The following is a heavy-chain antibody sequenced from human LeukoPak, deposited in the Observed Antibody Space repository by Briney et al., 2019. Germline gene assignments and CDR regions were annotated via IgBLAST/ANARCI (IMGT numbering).Heavy chain of an antibody. D-gene: IGHD6-19*01. CDR2: ISSSISNT. CDR3: ARESGWTVDY. V-gene: IGHV3-48*02. Sequence: QPGGSLRLSCAASGFTFSFYSMNWVRQAPGKGLEWASYISSSISNTHYADSVKGRFTLSRDNAKNSLYLQMKSLRDEDTAVYFCARESGWTVDYWGQGTLVTVSS. J-gene: IGHJ4*02. CDR1: GFTFSFYS.